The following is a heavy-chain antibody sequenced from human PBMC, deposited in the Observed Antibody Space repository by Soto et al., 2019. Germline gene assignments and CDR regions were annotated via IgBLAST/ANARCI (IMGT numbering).Heavy chain of an antibody. CDR1: GYSLTDFG. Sequence: QAQLVQSGSEVKKPGASVKVSCKASGYSLTDFGVNWVRQAPGQGLEWLGWISAYNGTRVYAQSFPGRLTVTTDTTSDTSYLELTNLRSDDTAIYYCARGHDTLTGWTFEFWGQGTMVTVSS. CDR3: ARGHDTLTGWTFEF. J-gene: IGHJ4*02. CDR2: ISAYNGTR. V-gene: IGHV1-18*01. D-gene: IGHD1-1*01.